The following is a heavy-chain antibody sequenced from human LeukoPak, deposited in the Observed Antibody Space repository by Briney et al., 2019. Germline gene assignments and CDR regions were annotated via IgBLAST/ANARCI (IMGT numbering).Heavy chain of an antibody. CDR1: GFTFKSYA. D-gene: IGHD5-24*01. V-gene: IGHV3-23*01. CDR2: VSGSGGST. Sequence: GGTLRLSCAASGFTFKSYAMSWVRQAPGKGLEWVSGVSGSGGSTYYADPVKGRFTISRDNSKNTLDLHMTSLRVEDTAIYYCAKDRGDGYQPIDYWGQGTLVTVSS. J-gene: IGHJ4*02. CDR3: AKDRGDGYQPIDY.